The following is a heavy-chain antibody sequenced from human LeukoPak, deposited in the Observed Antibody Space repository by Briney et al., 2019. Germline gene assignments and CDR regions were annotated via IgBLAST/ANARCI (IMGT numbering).Heavy chain of an antibody. V-gene: IGHV3-33*05. CDR3: ARDGSTSYHDY. Sequence: GGSLRLSCAASGFTFSRYGMHWVRQAPGKGLEWVAVILNDGSNTYYADSVKGRFTVSRDNSKNTLYLEMNSLRAEDTAVYYCARDGSTSYHDYWGQGTRVTVSS. D-gene: IGHD2-2*01. J-gene: IGHJ4*02. CDR1: GFTFSRYG. CDR2: ILNDGSNT.